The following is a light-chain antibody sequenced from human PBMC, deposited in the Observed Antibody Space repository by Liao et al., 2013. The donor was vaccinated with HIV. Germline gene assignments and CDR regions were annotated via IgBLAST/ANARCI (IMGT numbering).Light chain of an antibody. J-gene: IGLJ1*01. CDR1: QLGAKY. V-gene: IGLV3-1*01. CDR2: HDT. Sequence: SYELTQPPSVSVSPGQTASISCSGDQLGAKYVCWYQQQPGQSPLLVIYHDTERPSGIPERFSGSNSGNTATLIISGTQTMDEADYYCQTWDNLTPVFGTGTKVTVL. CDR3: QTWDNLTPV.